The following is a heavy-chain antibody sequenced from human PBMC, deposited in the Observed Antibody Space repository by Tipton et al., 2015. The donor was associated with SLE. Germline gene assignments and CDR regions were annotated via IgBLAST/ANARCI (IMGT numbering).Heavy chain of an antibody. D-gene: IGHD5-12*01. J-gene: IGHJ1*01. V-gene: IGHV4-34*01. CDR2: INHSGST. CDR1: GGSFSGYY. CDR3: ATGYDFQTGWFQH. Sequence: TLSLTCAVYGGSFSGYYWSWIRQPPGKGLEWIGEINHSGSTNYNPSPKSRVTISVDTSKNQFSLKLSSVTAADTAVYYCATGYDFQTGWFQHWGQGTLVTVSS.